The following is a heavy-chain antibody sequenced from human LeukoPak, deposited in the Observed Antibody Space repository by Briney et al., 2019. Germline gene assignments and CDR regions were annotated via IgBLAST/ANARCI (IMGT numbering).Heavy chain of an antibody. Sequence: KPSGTPSPTLPVAGGSLISSKYYWGWVPQPPRKGLEWIGNVYYRRSTYYNPSLKSRVTISVDASKNQVSLKLRSVTAADTAIYYCAREADTAIRYWGQGTLVTVSS. CDR1: GGSLISSKYY. D-gene: IGHD5-18*01. CDR2: VYYRRST. CDR3: AREADTAIRY. V-gene: IGHV4-39*05. J-gene: IGHJ4*02.